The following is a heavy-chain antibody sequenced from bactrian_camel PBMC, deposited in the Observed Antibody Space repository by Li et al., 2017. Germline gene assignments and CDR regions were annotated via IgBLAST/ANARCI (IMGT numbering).Heavy chain of an antibody. CDR3: AASLWGLVPERVFSLPEYKS. CDR1: GYTWRSDC. J-gene: IGHJ4*01. D-gene: IGHD5*01. Sequence: HVQLVESGGGSVQAGGPLRLACTMSGYTWRSDCMAWFRQAPGKDHEGVAGLDSDGEISYGDSAKGRFTISRGSDATLYLQMNDLKPEDTAMYSCAASLWGLVPERVFSLPEYKSLGQGTQVTVS. CDR2: LDSDGEI. V-gene: IGHV3S26*01.